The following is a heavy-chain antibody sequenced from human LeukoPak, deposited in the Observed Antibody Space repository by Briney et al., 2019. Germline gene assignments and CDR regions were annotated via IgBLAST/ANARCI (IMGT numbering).Heavy chain of an antibody. Sequence: SETLSLTCTVSGGSISSYFWSWIRQPPGKGLEWIGYIYYSGSTNYNPSLKGRVTISVDTSKNQFSLKLSSVTAADTAVYYCARHAYSSSWYVPFDPWGQGTLVTVSS. D-gene: IGHD6-13*01. CDR3: ARHAYSSSWYVPFDP. J-gene: IGHJ5*02. CDR1: GGSISSYF. CDR2: IYYSGST. V-gene: IGHV4-59*08.